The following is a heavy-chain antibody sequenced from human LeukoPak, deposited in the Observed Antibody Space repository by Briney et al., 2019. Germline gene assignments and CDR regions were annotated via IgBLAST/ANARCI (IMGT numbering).Heavy chain of an antibody. J-gene: IGHJ4*02. D-gene: IGHD2-15*01. CDR3: AKRTGSKGYYSGIDY. Sequence: GGSLRLSCAASGFTFSSYAMSWVRQAPGKGLEWVSAISGSGGSTYYADYVKGRFTISRDNSKNTLYLQMNSLRAEDTAVYYCAKRTGSKGYYSGIDYWGQGTLVTVSS. V-gene: IGHV3-23*01. CDR2: ISGSGGST. CDR1: GFTFSSYA.